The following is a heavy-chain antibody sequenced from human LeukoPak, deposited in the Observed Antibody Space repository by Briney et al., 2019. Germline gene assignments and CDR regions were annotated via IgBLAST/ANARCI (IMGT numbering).Heavy chain of an antibody. V-gene: IGHV1-69*04. D-gene: IGHD6-6*01. CDR3: ARVSSSSSPYYYYYGMDV. J-gene: IGHJ6*02. CDR2: IIPILGIA. Sequence: SVKVSCKASGGTFSSYAISWVRQAPGQGLEWMGRIIPILGIANYAQKFQGRVTITADKSTSTAYMELSSLRSEDTAVYYCARVSSSSSPYYYYYGMDVWGQGTTVTVSS. CDR1: GGTFSSYA.